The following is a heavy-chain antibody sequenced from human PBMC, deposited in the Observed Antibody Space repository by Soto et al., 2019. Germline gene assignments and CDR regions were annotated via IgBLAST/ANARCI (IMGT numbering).Heavy chain of an antibody. CDR3: ASDDYGDYDWFDP. V-gene: IGHV3-66*01. Sequence: GGSLRLSCAASGFTVSSNYMSWVRQAPGKGLEWVSVIYSGGSTYYADSVKGRFTISRDNSKNTLYLQMNSLRAEDTAVYYCASDDYGDYDWFDPWGQGTLVTVSS. CDR2: IYSGGST. D-gene: IGHD4-17*01. CDR1: GFTVSSNY. J-gene: IGHJ5*02.